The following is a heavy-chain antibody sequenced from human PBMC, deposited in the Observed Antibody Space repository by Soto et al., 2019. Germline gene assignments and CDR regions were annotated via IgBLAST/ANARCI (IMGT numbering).Heavy chain of an antibody. CDR1: GSSISSYF. CDR2: IFYSGTT. Sequence: RPLPCSVSGSSISSYFWSWIRQPPGEGLEWIGYIFYSGTTNYSPSLKSRVTMSLGTAKNQFSLNLTSVTAADTAVYYCSRGRGGHYDATDXRCQVTLVTV. J-gene: IGHJ3*02. CDR3: SRGRGGHYDATDX. D-gene: IGHD1-26*01. V-gene: IGHV4-59*01.